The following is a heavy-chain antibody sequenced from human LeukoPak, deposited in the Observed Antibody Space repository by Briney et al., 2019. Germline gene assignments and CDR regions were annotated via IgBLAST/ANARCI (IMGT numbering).Heavy chain of an antibody. J-gene: IGHJ5*02. D-gene: IGHD3-10*01. CDR3: AVNLRAVIDRGSKWFDP. CDR1: GYTLTELS. Sequence: ASVKVSCKVSGYTLTELSMHWVRQAPGQGLEWMGWISTYNGNTNYAQKLQGRVTMTTDTSTTTAYMELRSLRSDDTAVYYCAVNLRAVIDRGSKWFDPWGQGTLVTVSS. V-gene: IGHV1-18*01. CDR2: ISTYNGNT.